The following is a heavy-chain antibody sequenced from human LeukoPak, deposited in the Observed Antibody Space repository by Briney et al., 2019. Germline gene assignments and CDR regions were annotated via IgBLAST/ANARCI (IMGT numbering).Heavy chain of an antibody. CDR1: GYTFPGYY. Sequence: GASVKVSCKASGYTFPGYYMHWVRQAPGQGLEWMGWINPNSGGTNYAQKFQGRVTMTRDTSISTAYMELRSLRSDDTAVYYCARDYITMVRGVRLQGAFDIWGQGTMVTVSS. CDR3: ARDYITMVRGVRLQGAFDI. V-gene: IGHV1-2*02. D-gene: IGHD3-10*01. CDR2: INPNSGGT. J-gene: IGHJ3*02.